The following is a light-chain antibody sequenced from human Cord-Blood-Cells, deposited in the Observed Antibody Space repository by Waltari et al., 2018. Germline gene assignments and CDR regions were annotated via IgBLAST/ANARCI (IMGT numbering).Light chain of an antibody. V-gene: IGLV2-14*03. CDR3: SSYTSSSTWV. CDR1: SSDVGGYNY. J-gene: IGLJ3*02. CDR2: HVS. Sequence: QSALTQPASVSGSPGQSITISCTGTSSDVGGYNYVSWYQQHPGKAPKLMIYHVSNRPSGVSNRFSGSKSGNTASPTISGLQAEDEADYYCSSYTSSSTWVFGGGTKLTVL.